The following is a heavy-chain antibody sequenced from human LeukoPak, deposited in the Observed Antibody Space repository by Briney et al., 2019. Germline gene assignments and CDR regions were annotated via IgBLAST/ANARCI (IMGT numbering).Heavy chain of an antibody. J-gene: IGHJ4*02. CDR2: ISSSSSYI. CDR3: ARADTATVGFDY. D-gene: IGHD5-18*01. CDR1: GFTFSSYS. Sequence: GGSLRLSCAASGFTFSSYSMNWVRQAPGKGLEWVSSISSSSSYIYYADSVKGRFTISRDNAKNSLYLQMNSLRAEDTAVYYCARADTATVGFDYWGQGTLVTVSS. V-gene: IGHV3-21*01.